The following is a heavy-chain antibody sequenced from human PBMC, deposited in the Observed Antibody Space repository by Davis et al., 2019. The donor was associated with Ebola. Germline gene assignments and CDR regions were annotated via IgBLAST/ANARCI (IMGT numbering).Heavy chain of an antibody. CDR1: GGSISSYY. CDR2: IYYSGST. CDR3: AGDAHDYGDPRGFDY. V-gene: IGHV4-59*12. D-gene: IGHD4-17*01. J-gene: IGHJ4*02. Sequence: MPSETLSLTCTVSGGSISSYYWSWIRQPPGKGLEWIGYIYYSGSTNYNPSLKSRVTISVDKSKNQFSLKLSSVTAADTAVYYCAGDAHDYGDPRGFDYWGQGTLVTVSS.